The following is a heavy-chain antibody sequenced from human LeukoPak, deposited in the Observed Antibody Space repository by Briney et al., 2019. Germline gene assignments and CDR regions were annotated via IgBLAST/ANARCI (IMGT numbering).Heavy chain of an antibody. CDR2: ISGSGGST. CDR3: AKDPNPPSHSPVPAAIDYKGNWFDP. J-gene: IGHJ5*02. CDR1: GFTFSSYA. Sequence: GGSLRLSCAASGFTFSSYAMSWVRQAPGKGLEWVSAISGSGGSTYYADSVKGRFTISRDNSKNTLYLQMNSLRAEDTAVYYCAKDPNPPSHSPVPAAIDYKGNWFDPWGQGTLVTVSS. V-gene: IGHV3-23*01. D-gene: IGHD2-2*01.